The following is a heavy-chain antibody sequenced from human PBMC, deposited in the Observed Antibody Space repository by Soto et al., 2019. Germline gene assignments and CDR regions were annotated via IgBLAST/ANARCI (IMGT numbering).Heavy chain of an antibody. V-gene: IGHV2-5*02. CDR3: AHIDPEIVTVGGHGGFDY. J-gene: IGHJ4*02. Sequence: QITLKESGPTLVRPPQTLTLTCTFSGFSLTSGVGVGWIRQPPGKALEWLALIYWDDDKRYSPSLKNRLTITKXPXXXQXXLTMTNVGSVDTATYFCAHIDPEIVTVGGHGGFDYWGQGTLVTVSS. CDR2: IYWDDDK. CDR1: GFSLTSGVG. D-gene: IGHD5-12*01.